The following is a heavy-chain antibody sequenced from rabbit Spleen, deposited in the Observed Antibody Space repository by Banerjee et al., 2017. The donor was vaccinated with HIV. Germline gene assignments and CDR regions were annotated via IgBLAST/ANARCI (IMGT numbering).Heavy chain of an antibody. CDR2: IDSGSSGFT. J-gene: IGHJ6*01. D-gene: IGHD1-1*01. Sequence: QSLEESGGDLVKPGASLTLTCTASGVSFSISSYMCWVRQAPGKGLEWIACIDSGSSGFTYYATWAKGRFTCSKTSSTTVTLQMTRLTAADTATYFCVRGASSSGYYSLWGQGTLVTVS. CDR1: GVSFSISSY. CDR3: VRGASSSGYYSL. V-gene: IGHV1S40*01.